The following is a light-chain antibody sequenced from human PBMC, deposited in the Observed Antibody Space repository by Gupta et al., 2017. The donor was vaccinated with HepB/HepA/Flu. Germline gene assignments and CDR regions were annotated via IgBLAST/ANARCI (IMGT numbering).Light chain of an antibody. J-gene: IGLJ1*01. Sequence: HSVLTQPPSVSRSPGLRVTISRTATISPTGVHYDVHCYQQQPGTAPTLLIYDYNNRRSGVPDRFSGSKYGTSASLAITGLQDEDEADYYCQSYDRSLSAYVFGTGTKVTVL. V-gene: IGLV1-40*01. CDR2: DYN. CDR3: QSYDRSLSAYV. CDR1: ISPTGVHYD.